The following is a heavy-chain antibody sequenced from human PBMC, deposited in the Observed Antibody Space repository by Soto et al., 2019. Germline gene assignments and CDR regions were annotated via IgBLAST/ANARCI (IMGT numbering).Heavy chain of an antibody. Sequence: KAPRDTNAGSSLRSARHDKRKGVEWMGWINPNSGGTNYAQKFHGRVTMTRDTSISTAYMELSRLRSDDTAVYYCATTTRNSGGWYRYCSGHWGQGTLVTASS. CDR3: ATTTRNSGGWYRYCSGH. CDR1: RDTNAGSS. CDR2: INPNSGGT. V-gene: IGHV1-2*02. J-gene: IGHJ4*02. D-gene: IGHD6-19*01.